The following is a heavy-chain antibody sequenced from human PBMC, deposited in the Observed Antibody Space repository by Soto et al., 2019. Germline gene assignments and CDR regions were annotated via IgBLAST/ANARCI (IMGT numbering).Heavy chain of an antibody. CDR1: GFTFSDYA. CDR2: INSNGGGT. V-gene: IGHV3-64*01. J-gene: IGHJ4*02. D-gene: IGHD2-8*02. Sequence: EVQLVECGGGLVQPGGSLRLSCAASGFTFSDYAMHWVRQAPGKGLEYVTAINSNGGGTYYATSVKGRFIISRDNSKNTLYLQMGSLRAEDMAVYYCARSTGGYWGQGTLVTVSS. CDR3: ARSTGGY.